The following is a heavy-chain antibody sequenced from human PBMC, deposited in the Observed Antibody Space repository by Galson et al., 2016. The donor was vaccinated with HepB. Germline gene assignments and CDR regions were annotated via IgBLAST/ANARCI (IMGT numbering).Heavy chain of an antibody. CDR1: GGSIRSYY. Sequence: SETLSLTCTVSGGSIRSYYWSWIRQPPGKGLEWIGCIYKSGSTNYSPSLNSRVTLSVDSSKNQFSLNLDSVTAADTAVYYCARGVTGTPYFDLWGPGALITVSS. CDR2: IYKSGST. V-gene: IGHV4-59*01. D-gene: IGHD2-21*02. CDR3: ARGVTGTPYFDL. J-gene: IGHJ4*02.